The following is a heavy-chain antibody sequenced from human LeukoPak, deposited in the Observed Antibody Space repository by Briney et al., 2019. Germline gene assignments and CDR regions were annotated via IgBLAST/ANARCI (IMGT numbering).Heavy chain of an antibody. V-gene: IGHV3-48*03. CDR2: ISSSGSTI. Sequence: GGSLRLSCAASGFTFSSYEMNWVRQAPGKGLDGVSYISSSGSTIYYADSVKGRFTISRDNAKNSLYLQMNSLRAEDTAVYYCARVAGYSSSWYRFDYWGQGTLVTVSS. CDR1: GFTFSSYE. J-gene: IGHJ4*02. CDR3: ARVAGYSSSWYRFDY. D-gene: IGHD6-13*01.